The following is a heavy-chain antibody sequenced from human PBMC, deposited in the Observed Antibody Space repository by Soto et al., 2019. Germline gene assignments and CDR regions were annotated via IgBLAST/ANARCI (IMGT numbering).Heavy chain of an antibody. J-gene: IGHJ6*02. CDR2: ISAYNGNT. CDR3: ARHPTSPEGSSWYSNYYYGMDV. V-gene: IGHV1-18*01. D-gene: IGHD6-13*01. CDR1: GYTFTSYG. Sequence: ASVKVSCKASGYTFTSYGISWVRQAPGQGLEWMGWISAYNGNTNYAQKLQGRVTMTTDTSTSTAYMELRSLRSDDTAMYYCARHPTSPEGSSWYSNYYYGMDVWGQGTTVTVSS.